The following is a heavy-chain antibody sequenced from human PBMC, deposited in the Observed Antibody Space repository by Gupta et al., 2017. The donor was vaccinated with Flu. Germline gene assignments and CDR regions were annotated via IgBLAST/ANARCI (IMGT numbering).Heavy chain of an antibody. CDR2: VNAGNGNT. J-gene: IGHJ4*02. CDR1: GYTFTNYP. Sequence: QVQLVQSGAEVKEPGASVKVSCKASGYTFTNYPIHWVRQAPGQRLEWMGWVNAGNGNTKYSQKFQGRVTITRDTSASTAYMDLSSLRSEDTAVYYCARELGFRNNYDYWGQGTLVTVSS. V-gene: IGHV1-3*01. D-gene: IGHD1-14*01. CDR3: ARELGFRNNYDY.